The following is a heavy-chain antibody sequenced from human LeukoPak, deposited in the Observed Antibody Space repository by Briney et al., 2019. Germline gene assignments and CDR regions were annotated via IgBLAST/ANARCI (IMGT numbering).Heavy chain of an antibody. CDR2: IYYSGST. CDR1: GGSISSSSYY. V-gene: IGHV4-39*01. J-gene: IGHJ5*02. D-gene: IGHD5-18*01. CDR3: ARGRYSYGSNWFDP. Sequence: SETLSLTCTVSGGSISSSSYYWGWIRQPPGKGLEWIGSIYYSGSTYYNPSLKSRFTISVDTSKNQFSLKLSSVTAADTAVYYCARGRYSYGSNWFDPWGQGTLVTVSS.